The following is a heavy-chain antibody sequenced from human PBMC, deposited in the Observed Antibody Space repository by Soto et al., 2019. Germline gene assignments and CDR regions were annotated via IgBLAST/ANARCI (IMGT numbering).Heavy chain of an antibody. CDR1: GFTFSSST. J-gene: IGHJ4*02. V-gene: IGHV3-23*01. CDR3: VIGYALDY. CDR2: IIDSGGYT. Sequence: PGGSLRLSCAASGFTFSSSTMNWVRQAPGKGLEWVSAIIDSGGYTYYADSVKGRFTISRDNSKNTLYLQMNSLRAEDTAVYYCVIGYALDYWGQGTLVTVS. D-gene: IGHD2-2*01.